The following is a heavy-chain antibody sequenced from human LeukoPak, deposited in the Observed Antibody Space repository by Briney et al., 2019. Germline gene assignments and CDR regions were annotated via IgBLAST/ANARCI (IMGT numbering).Heavy chain of an antibody. J-gene: IGHJ4*02. Sequence: QPGGSLRLSCAASGFTFSTYAMIWVRQAPGKGLEWVSVIGGSGSYTYYADSVKGRFTISRDNSKDTLYLQMNSLRAEDTAVYYCARDWYDYWGQGTLVTVSS. CDR2: IGGSGSYT. CDR1: GFTFSTYA. D-gene: IGHD6-13*01. CDR3: ARDWYDY. V-gene: IGHV3-23*01.